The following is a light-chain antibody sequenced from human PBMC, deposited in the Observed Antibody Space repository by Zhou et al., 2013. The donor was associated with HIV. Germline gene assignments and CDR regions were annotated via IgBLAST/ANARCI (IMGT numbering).Light chain of an antibody. Sequence: DIQMTQSPSSLSASVGDRVTITCRASQDISNYLAWYQHQPGTAPKVLMYASSTLLSGVPSRFSGSGSGTDFTLKISRVEAEDVGVYYCMQATQFPVSFGQGTKVEIK. CDR2: ASS. V-gene: IGKV1-27*01. CDR3: MQATQFPVS. CDR1: QDISNY. J-gene: IGKJ1*01.